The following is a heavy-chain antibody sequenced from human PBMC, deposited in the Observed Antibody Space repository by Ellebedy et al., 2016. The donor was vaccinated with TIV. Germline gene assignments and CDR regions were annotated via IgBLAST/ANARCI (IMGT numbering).Heavy chain of an antibody. CDR2: ISGSGGST. J-gene: IGHJ3*02. CDR3: AKDPGSSSNAFDI. Sequence: GGSLRLXXAASGFTFSSYAMSWVRQAPGKGLEWVSAISGSGGSTYYADSVKGRFTISRDNSKNTLYLQMNSLRAEDTAVYYCAKDPGSSSNAFDIWGQGTMVTVSS. D-gene: IGHD6-13*01. CDR1: GFTFSSYA. V-gene: IGHV3-23*01.